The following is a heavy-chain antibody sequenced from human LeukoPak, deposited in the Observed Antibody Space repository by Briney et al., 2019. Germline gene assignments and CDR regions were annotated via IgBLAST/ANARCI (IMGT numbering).Heavy chain of an antibody. J-gene: IGHJ3*02. CDR2: INHSGST. CDR1: GVSFSGYY. V-gene: IGHV4-34*01. Sequence: SETLSLTCAVYGVSFSGYYWSWIRQPPGKGLEWIGEINHSGSTNYNPSLKSRVTISVDRSKNQFSLKLSSVTAADTAVYYCARELDAFDIWGQGTMVTVSS. CDR3: ARELDAFDI.